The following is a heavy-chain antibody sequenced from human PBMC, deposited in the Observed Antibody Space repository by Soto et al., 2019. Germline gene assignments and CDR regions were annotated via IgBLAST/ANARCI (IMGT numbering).Heavy chain of an antibody. Sequence: SETLSLTCTVSGGSISGSSYLWGWIRQPPGKGLEWIASIHHTGNAYYNPSLTSRVTISVDTSKNHFSLNLSSVTATDTAVYYCAIPPGIEVAGTAYWGQGTLVTVSS. CDR1: GGSISGSSYL. J-gene: IGHJ4*02. CDR3: AIPPGIEVAGTAY. V-gene: IGHV4-39*02. CDR2: IHHTGNA. D-gene: IGHD6-19*01.